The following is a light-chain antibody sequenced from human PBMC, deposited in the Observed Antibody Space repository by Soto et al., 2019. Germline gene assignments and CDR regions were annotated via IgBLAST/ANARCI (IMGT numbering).Light chain of an antibody. CDR3: SSYTSSNTWV. J-gene: IGLJ3*02. Sequence: QSALTQPASVSGSPGQSITISCTGTSSDVGDYNYVSWYQQHPGKAPKLMIYEVSNRPSGVSNRFSGSKSGNTASLTISGLQADDEADYYCSSYTSSNTWVFGGGTKLTVL. CDR2: EVS. V-gene: IGLV2-14*01. CDR1: SSDVGDYNY.